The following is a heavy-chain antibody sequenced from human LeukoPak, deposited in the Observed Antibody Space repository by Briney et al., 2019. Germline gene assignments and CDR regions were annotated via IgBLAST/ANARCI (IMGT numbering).Heavy chain of an antibody. D-gene: IGHD3-22*01. CDR3: NYYDSSGYDPVDY. J-gene: IGHJ4*02. V-gene: IGHV1-69*05. CDR2: IIPIFGTA. CDR1: GGTFSSYA. Sequence: SVKVSCKASGGTFSSYAISWVRQAPGQGLEWMGGIIPIFGTANYAQKFQGRVTITTDESTSTAYMELSSLRSEDTAVYYCNYYDSSGYDPVDYWGQGTLVSVSS.